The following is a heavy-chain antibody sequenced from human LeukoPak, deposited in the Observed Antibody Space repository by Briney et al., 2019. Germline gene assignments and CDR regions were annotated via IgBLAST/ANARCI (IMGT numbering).Heavy chain of an antibody. CDR3: ARGVYGDYVRPHYGMDV. D-gene: IGHD4-17*01. J-gene: IGHJ6*02. CDR1: GGSISSSSYY. CDR2: IYYSGST. Sequence: PSETLSLTCTVSGGSISSSSYYWGWIRQPPGKGLEWIGSIYYSGSTYYNPSLKSRVTISVDTSKNQFSLKLSSVTAADTAVYYCARGVYGDYVRPHYGMDVWGQGTTVTVSS. V-gene: IGHV4-39*07.